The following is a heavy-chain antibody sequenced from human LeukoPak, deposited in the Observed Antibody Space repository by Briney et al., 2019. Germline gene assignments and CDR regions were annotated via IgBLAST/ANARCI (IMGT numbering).Heavy chain of an antibody. Sequence: GGSLRLSCAASGFTFTSYSMNWVRQAPGKGLEWVSYISSGSDTIYYADSVKGRFTISRDNAKNSPYLQMNSLRDEDTAVYYCARGYGAFDYWGQGTLVTVSS. D-gene: IGHD5-18*01. CDR3: ARGYGAFDY. CDR2: ISSGSDTI. CDR1: GFTFTSYS. J-gene: IGHJ4*02. V-gene: IGHV3-48*02.